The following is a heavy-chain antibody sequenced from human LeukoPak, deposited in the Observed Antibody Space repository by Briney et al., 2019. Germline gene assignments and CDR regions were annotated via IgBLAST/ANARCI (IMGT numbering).Heavy chain of an antibody. J-gene: IGHJ4*02. V-gene: IGHV3-23*01. CDR3: ARGDFGVVRPFDF. D-gene: IGHD3-3*01. Sequence: GGSLRLSCAASGFMFSSYAMNWVRQVPGKGLEWASTISNIGASTYYADSVKGRFTISRDNPKSTLYLQMDSLRAEDTAVYYCARGDFGVVRPFDFWGQGTLVTVSS. CDR1: GFMFSSYA. CDR2: ISNIGAST.